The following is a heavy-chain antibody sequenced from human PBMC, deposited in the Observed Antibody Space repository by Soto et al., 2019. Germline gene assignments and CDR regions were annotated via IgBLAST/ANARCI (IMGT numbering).Heavy chain of an antibody. D-gene: IGHD3-22*01. CDR1: GDTFSTYS. CDR3: ARERSRYDRSGYYRPDY. V-gene: IGHV1-69*08. J-gene: IGHJ4*02. CDR2: IIPILGTP. Sequence: ASVKVSCKASGDTFSTYSISWVRQAPGQGLEWLGGIIPILGTPSYAQRFQGRVTITADKSTSTAYMELSSLRSEDTAVYYCARERSRYDRSGYYRPDYWGQGTLVTVSS.